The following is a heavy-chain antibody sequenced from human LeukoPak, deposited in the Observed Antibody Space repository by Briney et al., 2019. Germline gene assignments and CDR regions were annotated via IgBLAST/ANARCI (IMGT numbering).Heavy chain of an antibody. Sequence: PSETLSLTCTVSGGSSSSYYWSWIRQPPGKGLEWIGYIYYSGSTNYNPSLKSRVTISVDTSKNQFSLKLSSVTAADTAVYYCARVSGQRSYYYYYMDVWGKGTTVTVSS. V-gene: IGHV4-59*01. J-gene: IGHJ6*03. CDR2: IYYSGST. CDR3: ARVSGQRSYYYYYMDV. D-gene: IGHD3-10*01. CDR1: GGSSSSYY.